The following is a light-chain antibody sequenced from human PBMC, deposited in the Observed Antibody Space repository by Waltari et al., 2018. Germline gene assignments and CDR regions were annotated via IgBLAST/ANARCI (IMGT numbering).Light chain of an antibody. Sequence: QSALTQPPSVSASLGQSVTISCTGTSSDTGGYNFVSWYQQYPGKAPQLIIYEVTKRPSGVPDRFSGSKSGNPASLTVSGLQPDDEADSYCGSFVAKFGGGTKLPVL. CDR1: SSDTGGYNF. V-gene: IGLV2-8*01. J-gene: IGLJ2*01. CDR3: GSFVAK. CDR2: EVT.